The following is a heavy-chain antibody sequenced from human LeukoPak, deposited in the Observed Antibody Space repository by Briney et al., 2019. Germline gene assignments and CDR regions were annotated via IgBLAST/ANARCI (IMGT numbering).Heavy chain of an antibody. CDR2: IHSSGST. D-gene: IGHD2-15*01. CDR3: ARLWSTHCGGGSCPHQPNY. CDR1: GFTVSSNY. V-gene: IGHV4-39*01. J-gene: IGHJ4*02. Sequence: GSLRLSCAASGFTVSSNYMSWVRQAPGKGLEWVGSIHSSGSTYYNLSLKSRVTISVDTSKNQFSLKLSSVTAADTAVYYCARLWSTHCGGGSCPHQPNYWGQGTLVTVSS.